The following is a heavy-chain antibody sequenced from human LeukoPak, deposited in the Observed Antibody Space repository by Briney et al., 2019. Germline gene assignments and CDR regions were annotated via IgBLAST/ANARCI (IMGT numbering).Heavy chain of an antibody. CDR2: ISSSGSTM. V-gene: IGHV3-48*03. J-gene: IGHJ6*03. CDR3: ARESRFYMDV. Sequence: GGSLRLSCAASGFTFSSYEVNWVRQAPGKGLEWVSYISSSGSTMYYADSVKGRFTISRDNAKNSLYLQMNSLRAEDTAVYYCARESRFYMDVWGKGTTVTVSS. CDR1: GFTFSSYE.